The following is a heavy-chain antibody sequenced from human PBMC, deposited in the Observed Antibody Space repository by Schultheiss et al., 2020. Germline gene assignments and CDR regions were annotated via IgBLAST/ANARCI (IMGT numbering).Heavy chain of an antibody. CDR3: ARDRRSRSSSGWLIHQSYFDY. CDR1: GGSISSSSYY. D-gene: IGHD6-19*01. J-gene: IGHJ4*02. Sequence: SETLSLTCTVSGGSISSSSYYWGWIRQPPGKGLEWIGYIYYSGSTNYNPSLKSRVTISVDTSKNQFSLKLSSVTAADTAVYYCARDRRSRSSSGWLIHQSYFDYWGQGTLVTVSS. V-gene: IGHV4-61*01. CDR2: IYYSGST.